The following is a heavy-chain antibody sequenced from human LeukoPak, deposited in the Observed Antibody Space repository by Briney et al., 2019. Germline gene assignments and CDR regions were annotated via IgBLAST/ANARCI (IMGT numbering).Heavy chain of an antibody. CDR1: GFTFSTYW. J-gene: IGHJ4*02. V-gene: IGHV3-74*01. D-gene: IGHD2-2*02. CDR2: TNNDGSST. CDR3: ARAYTSDNTGFYFDF. Sequence: GGSLRLSGAASGFTFSTYWMHWLRHPPGKGLVWVSRTNNDGSSTSYADSVKGRFTISRDNAKNTLYLQMNSLRAEDTAVYYCARAYTSDNTGFYFDFWGQGILVTVTS.